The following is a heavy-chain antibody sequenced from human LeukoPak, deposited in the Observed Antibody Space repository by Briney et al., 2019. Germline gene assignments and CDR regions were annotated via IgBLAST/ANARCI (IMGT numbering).Heavy chain of an antibody. CDR1: GFTFSNYA. J-gene: IGHJ4*02. CDR2: ISSSGGST. CDR3: AKDRPLSDY. V-gene: IGHV3-23*01. Sequence: PGGSLRLSCAAPGFTFSNYAMNWVRQAPGKGLEWVSGISSSGGSTYYADSVKGRFTISRDNSKNTLYLQMNSLRAEDTAVYYCAKDRPLSDYWGQGTLVTVSS.